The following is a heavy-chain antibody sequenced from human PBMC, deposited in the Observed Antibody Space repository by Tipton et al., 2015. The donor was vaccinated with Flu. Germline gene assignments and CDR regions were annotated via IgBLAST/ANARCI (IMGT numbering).Heavy chain of an antibody. D-gene: IGHD3-9*01. J-gene: IGHJ4*02. V-gene: IGHV4-4*07. Sequence: TLSLTCTVSGASISAYYFYWIRQPAGKGLEWIGRVSSSGSTSYNPSLKSRVSMSVDMSKNQFSLKLRSVTAADTAVYCCARAGNYEIFSFWGQGSLVTVSS. CDR3: ARAGNYEIFSF. CDR1: GASISAYY. CDR2: VSSSGST.